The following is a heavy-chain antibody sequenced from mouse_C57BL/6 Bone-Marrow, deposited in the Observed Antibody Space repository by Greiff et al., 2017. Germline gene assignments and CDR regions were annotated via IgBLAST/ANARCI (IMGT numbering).Heavy chain of an antibody. D-gene: IGHD2-1*01. J-gene: IGHJ3*01. CDR1: GFTFSSYA. CDR3: ARDLYLLWWFAY. CDR2: ISDGGSYT. Sequence: EVKVVESGGGLVKPGGSLKLSCAASGFTFSSYAMSWVRQTPEKRLEWVATISDGGSYTYYPDNVKGRFTISRDNAKNNLYLQMSHLKSEDTAMYYCARDLYLLWWFAYWGQGTLVTVSA. V-gene: IGHV5-4*01.